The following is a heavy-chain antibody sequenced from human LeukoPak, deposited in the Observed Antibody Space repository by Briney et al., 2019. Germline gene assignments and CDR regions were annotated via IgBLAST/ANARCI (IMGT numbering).Heavy chain of an antibody. Sequence: SETLSLTCTVSGGPINSGSYSWTWIRQPAGKGLEWTGRIHTSGSTHYTPSLKSRVTISVDTSKNQFSLKLSSVTAADTAVYYCARADRSGYFGNVVAFDIWGQGTMVTVSS. CDR3: ARADRSGYFGNVVAFDI. D-gene: IGHD3-22*01. V-gene: IGHV4-61*02. CDR1: GGPINSGSYS. J-gene: IGHJ3*02. CDR2: IHTSGST.